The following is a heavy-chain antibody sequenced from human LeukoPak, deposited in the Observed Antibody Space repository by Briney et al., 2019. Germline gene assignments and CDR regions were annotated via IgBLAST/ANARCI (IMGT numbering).Heavy chain of an antibody. CDR1: GFTFSSYS. Sequence: GGSLRLSCAASGFTFSSYSMNWVRQAPGKGLEWVSSISSSSSYIYYADSVKGRFTISRDNAKNSLYLQMNSLRAEDTAVYYCARITDYGDYRGFFDYWGQGTLVTVSS. J-gene: IGHJ4*02. D-gene: IGHD4-17*01. CDR2: ISSSSSYI. V-gene: IGHV3-21*01. CDR3: ARITDYGDYRGFFDY.